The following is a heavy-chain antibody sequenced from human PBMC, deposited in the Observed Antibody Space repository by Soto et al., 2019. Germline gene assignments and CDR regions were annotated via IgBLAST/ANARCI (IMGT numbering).Heavy chain of an antibody. J-gene: IGHJ6*02. V-gene: IGHV3-30*03. CDR3: AIGDPYYAMDL. CDR2: ISYDGCNN. CDR1: GFTSSNYV. Sequence: QVQLVESGGGVVQPGRSLRLSCEASGFTSSNYVMHWVRQAPGKWQDWVAAISYDGCNNNYADSVKGLFTTSRDNSKDTLSLEMNSLRGEDTAVFSRAIGDPYYAMDLWGQATTVTVSS.